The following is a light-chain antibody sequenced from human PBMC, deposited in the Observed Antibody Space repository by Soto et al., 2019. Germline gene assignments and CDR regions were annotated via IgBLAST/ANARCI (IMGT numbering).Light chain of an antibody. CDR2: CAY. Sequence: EIVMTQSPATLSVSPGERATLSCRASQSVSSNLAWYQQKPGQDPRLLNYCAYIRATGSPDGLSGSGYWTEFMLTISCLQSADFAGYYRQQYNNWHPLTLGGGTKVDI. CDR1: QSVSSN. CDR3: QQYNNWHPLT. V-gene: IGKV3-15*01. J-gene: IGKJ4*01.